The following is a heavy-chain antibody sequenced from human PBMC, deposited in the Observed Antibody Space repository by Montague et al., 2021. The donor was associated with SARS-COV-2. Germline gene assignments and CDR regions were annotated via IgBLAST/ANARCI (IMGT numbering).Heavy chain of an antibody. CDR3: ARIPVGSKYYFDF. V-gene: IGHV6-1*01. Sequence: CAISGDSDAVVEVRRRSNRQTPERHFQWLVGTHYMSEKYNDYAESVKSRVAIDPDTSKHQFSLHLNSVTPEDTAVYYCARIPVGSKYYFDFWGQGTLVTVSS. CDR1: GDSDAVVEVR. D-gene: IGHD2-2*01. CDR2: THYMSEKYN. J-gene: IGHJ4*02.